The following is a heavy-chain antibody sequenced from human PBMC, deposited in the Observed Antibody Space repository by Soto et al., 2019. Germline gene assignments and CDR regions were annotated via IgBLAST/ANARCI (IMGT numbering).Heavy chain of an antibody. D-gene: IGHD3-22*01. CDR2: IYHTGNA. J-gene: IGHJ5*02. Sequence: SETLSLTCTVSGGSISSYYWSWIRQPPGEGLEWIGSIYHTGNAYYNPSLKSRVTISVDTSKNQFSLKLTSVTAADAALYYCARDFFDSSDYTTNWFDPWGQGTLVTSPQ. CDR1: GGSISSYY. CDR3: ARDFFDSSDYTTNWFDP. V-gene: IGHV4-59*05.